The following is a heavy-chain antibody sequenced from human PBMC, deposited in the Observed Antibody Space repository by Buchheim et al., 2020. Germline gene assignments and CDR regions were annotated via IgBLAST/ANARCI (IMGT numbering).Heavy chain of an antibody. V-gene: IGHV1-46*03. CDR1: GYTFTSYY. Sequence: QVQLVQSGAEVKKPGASVKVSCKASGYTFTSYYMHWVRQAPGQGLEWMGIINPSGGSTSYAQKFQGRVTMTRDTYTSTVYMELSSLRSEDTAVYYCARDLMAHAGVPYGMDVWGQGTT. CDR3: ARDLMAHAGVPYGMDV. J-gene: IGHJ6*02. D-gene: IGHD2-8*01. CDR2: INPSGGST.